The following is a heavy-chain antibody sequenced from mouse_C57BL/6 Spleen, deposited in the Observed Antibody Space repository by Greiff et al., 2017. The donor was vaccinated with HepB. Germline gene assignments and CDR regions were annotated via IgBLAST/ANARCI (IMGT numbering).Heavy chain of an antibody. V-gene: IGHV1-18*01. CDR2: INPNNGGT. D-gene: IGHD1-1*01. CDR1: GYTFPDYN. Sequence: VQLQQSGPELVKPGASVKIPCKASGYTFPDYNMDWVKQSHGKSLEWIGDINPNNGGTIYNQKFKGKATLTVDKSSSTAYMELRSLTSEDTAVYYCARRGYYYGRTPYAMDYWGQGTSVTVSS. J-gene: IGHJ4*01. CDR3: ARRGYYYGRTPYAMDY.